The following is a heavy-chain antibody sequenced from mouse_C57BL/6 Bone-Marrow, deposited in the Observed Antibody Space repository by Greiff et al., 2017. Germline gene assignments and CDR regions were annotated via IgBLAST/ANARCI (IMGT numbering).Heavy chain of an antibody. D-gene: IGHD2-3*01. CDR1: GYTFTSYW. CDR3: ESWRLIYDCDNIYYFDD. Sequence: QVQLKQPGAELVRPGTSVKLSCKASGYTFTSYWMHWVKQRPGQGLEWIGVIDPSDSYTNYHPKFKGKATLTVDTSPSTAYNQLSRLTTEDSEVYYCESWRLIYDCDNIYYFDDWGKVTTLTVSS. V-gene: IGHV1-59*01. J-gene: IGHJ2*01. CDR2: IDPSDSYT.